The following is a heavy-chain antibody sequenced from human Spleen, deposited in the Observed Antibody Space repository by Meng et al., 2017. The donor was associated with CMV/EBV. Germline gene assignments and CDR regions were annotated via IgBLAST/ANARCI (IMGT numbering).Heavy chain of an antibody. CDR3: ARKVGASTYWFDP. J-gene: IGHJ5*02. CDR1: GNTFTDYH. V-gene: IGHV1-18*04. D-gene: IGHD1-26*01. CDR2: ISAYNGNT. Sequence: QVQLVQSGAEVKKPGASVKVSCKASGNTFTDYHMHWVRQAPGQGLEWMGWISAYNGNTIYAQKVQGRVTMTTDASTNTAYMELSSLRSEDTAVYYCARKVGASTYWFDPWGQGTLVTVSS.